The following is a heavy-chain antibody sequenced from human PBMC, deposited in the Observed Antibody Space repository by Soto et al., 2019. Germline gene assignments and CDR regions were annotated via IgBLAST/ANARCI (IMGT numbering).Heavy chain of an antibody. CDR2: ISWNSGSI. CDR1: GFTFDDYA. J-gene: IGHJ4*02. D-gene: IGHD6-13*01. CDR3: AKGITGYPLDH. V-gene: IGHV3-9*01. Sequence: EVQLVESGGGLVQPGRSLRLSCAASGFTFDDYAMHWVRQAPGKGLEWVSGISWNSGSIGYADSVKGRFTISRDNAKNSLYLQMNSLRAEDTALYYCAKGITGYPLDHWGQGTLVTVSS.